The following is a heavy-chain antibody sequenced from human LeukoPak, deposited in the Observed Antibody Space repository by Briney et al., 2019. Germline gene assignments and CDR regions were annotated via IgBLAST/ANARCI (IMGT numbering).Heavy chain of an antibody. J-gene: IGHJ5*02. D-gene: IGHD4-17*01. V-gene: IGHV3-21*04. Sequence: PGGSLRLSCAASGFTFSTYSMNWVRQAPGKGLEWVSSMSRSTVYIYYADSVRGRFTISRDNARNSLYLQMNSLRAEDTAVYYCAKDTSTYGDLNWFDPWGQGTLVTVSS. CDR2: MSRSTVYI. CDR1: GFTFSTYS. CDR3: AKDTSTYGDLNWFDP.